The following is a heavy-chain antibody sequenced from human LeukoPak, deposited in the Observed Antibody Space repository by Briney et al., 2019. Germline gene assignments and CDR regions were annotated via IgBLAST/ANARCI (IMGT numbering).Heavy chain of an antibody. CDR2: IYTSGST. D-gene: IGHD1-1*01. Sequence: SETLSLTCTVSGGSLSSYYWSWIRQPAGKGLEWIGRIYTSGSTNYNPSLKSRVTMSVDTSKNQFSLKLSSVTAADTAVYYCARAPLRTGTTYYYYYMDVWGKGTTVTVSS. V-gene: IGHV4-4*07. CDR3: ARAPLRTGTTYYYYYMDV. CDR1: GGSLSSYY. J-gene: IGHJ6*03.